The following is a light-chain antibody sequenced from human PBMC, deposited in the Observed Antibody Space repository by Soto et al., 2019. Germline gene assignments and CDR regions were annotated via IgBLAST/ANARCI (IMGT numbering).Light chain of an antibody. CDR3: SSYTSSSTYV. CDR2: EVS. V-gene: IGLV2-14*01. J-gene: IGLJ1*01. Sequence: QSALTQPASVSGSPGQSITISCTVTSSDVGTYNYVSWYQLHPGKAPKLMVYEVSNRPSGVSNRFSGSKSGNTASLTISGLQAEDEADYHCSSYTSSSTYVFGTGTKVTVL. CDR1: SSDVGTYNY.